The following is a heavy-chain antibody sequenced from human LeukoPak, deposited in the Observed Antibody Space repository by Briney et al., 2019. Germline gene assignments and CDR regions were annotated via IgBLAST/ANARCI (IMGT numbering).Heavy chain of an antibody. Sequence: GASVKVSCKASGYTFTSYAISWVRQAPGQGLEWMGGIIPIFDTTNYAQKFQGRVTITADESTSTAYMELSSLRSEDTAVYYCARKDTAMEYYYGMDVWGQGTTVTVSS. D-gene: IGHD5-18*01. J-gene: IGHJ6*02. CDR2: IIPIFDTT. V-gene: IGHV1-69*13. CDR3: ARKDTAMEYYYGMDV. CDR1: GYTFTSYA.